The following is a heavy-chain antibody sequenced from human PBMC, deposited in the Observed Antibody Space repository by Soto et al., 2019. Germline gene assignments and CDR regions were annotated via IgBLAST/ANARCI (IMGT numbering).Heavy chain of an antibody. D-gene: IGHD5-18*01. Sequence: PVGSLRLSCAASVFTFSSYAMSWVRHSPGKGLEWVSAISGSGGSTYYADSVKGRFTISRDNSKNTLYLQMNSLRAEDTAVYYCAKGGYSSGYPFDYWGQGTLVTVSS. V-gene: IGHV3-23*01. CDR1: VFTFSSYA. CDR3: AKGGYSSGYPFDY. CDR2: ISGSGGST. J-gene: IGHJ4*02.